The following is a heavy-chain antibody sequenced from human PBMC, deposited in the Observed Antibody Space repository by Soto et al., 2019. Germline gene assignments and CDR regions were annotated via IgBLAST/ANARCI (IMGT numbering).Heavy chain of an antibody. Sequence: QVQLQESGPGLVKPSETLSLTCTVSDGSISSYYWSWIRQPPGKGLEWIGYIYYSGSTNYNPSLKSRVTISVDPSKNQFSLKLSSVTAADTAVYYCARRIAARRIYYYYYMDVWGKGTTVTVSS. CDR2: IYYSGST. CDR3: ARRIAARRIYYYYYMDV. V-gene: IGHV4-59*08. D-gene: IGHD6-6*01. J-gene: IGHJ6*03. CDR1: DGSISSYY.